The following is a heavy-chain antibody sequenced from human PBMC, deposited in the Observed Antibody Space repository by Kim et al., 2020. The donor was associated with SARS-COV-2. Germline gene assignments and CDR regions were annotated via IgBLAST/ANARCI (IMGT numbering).Heavy chain of an antibody. V-gene: IGHV4-30-4*01. CDR2: IYYSGST. CDR3: ARRRRLVSQMYYFDY. D-gene: IGHD6-13*01. Sequence: SETLSLTCTVSGGSISSGDYYWSWIRQPPGKGLEWIGYIYYSGSTYYNPSLKSRVTISVDTSKNQFSLKLSSVTAADTAVYYCARRRRLVSQMYYFDYWGQGTLVTVSS. J-gene: IGHJ4*02. CDR1: GGSISSGDYY.